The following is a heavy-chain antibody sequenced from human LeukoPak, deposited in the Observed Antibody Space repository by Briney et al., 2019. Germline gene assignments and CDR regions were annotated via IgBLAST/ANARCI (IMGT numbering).Heavy chain of an antibody. CDR3: ARDASPDIVVVPAASYYYYYGMDV. Sequence: GGSLRLSCAASGFTFSSYGMHWVRQAPGKGLKWVAVIWYDGSNKYYADSVKGRFTISRDNSKNTLYLQMNSLRAEDTAVYYCARDASPDIVVVPAASYYYYYGMDVWGQGTTVTVSS. J-gene: IGHJ6*02. D-gene: IGHD2-2*01. V-gene: IGHV3-33*01. CDR2: IWYDGSNK. CDR1: GFTFSSYG.